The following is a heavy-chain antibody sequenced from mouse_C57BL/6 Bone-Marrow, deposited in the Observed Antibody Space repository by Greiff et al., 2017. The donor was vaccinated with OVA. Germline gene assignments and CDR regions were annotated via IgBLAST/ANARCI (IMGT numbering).Heavy chain of an antibody. V-gene: IGHV3-6*01. J-gene: IGHJ3*01. CDR1: GYSITSGYY. CDR3: ARTLYYYGSSYVGAY. D-gene: IGHD1-1*01. CDR2: ISYDGSN. Sequence: EVQRVESGPGLVKPSQSLSLTCSVTGYSITSGYYWNWIRQFPGNKLEWMGYISYDGSNNYNPSLKNRISITRDTSKNQFFLKLNSVTTEDTATYYCARTLYYYGSSYVGAYWGQGTLVTVSA.